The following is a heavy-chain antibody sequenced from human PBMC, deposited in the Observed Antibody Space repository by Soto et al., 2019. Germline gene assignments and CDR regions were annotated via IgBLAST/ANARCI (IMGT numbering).Heavy chain of an antibody. CDR2: INPDNGNT. D-gene: IGHD2-15*01. Sequence: ASVKVSCKASGYTFTRDTMNWVRQAPGQRLEWMGWINPDNGNTKSSQKFQDRVIITRDTSASTAYMDLSSLRSEDTAVYYCAGGIATGQLDPWGQGTLVTVSS. CDR3: AGGIATGQLDP. J-gene: IGHJ5*02. V-gene: IGHV1-3*01. CDR1: GYTFTRDT.